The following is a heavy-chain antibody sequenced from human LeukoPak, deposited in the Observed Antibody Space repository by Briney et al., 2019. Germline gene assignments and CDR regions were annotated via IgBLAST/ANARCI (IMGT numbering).Heavy chain of an antibody. CDR3: ARDRLESGSYY. CDR2: IYYDGST. J-gene: IGHJ4*02. V-gene: IGHV4-39*07. Sequence: WVRQPPGKGLEWLGSIYYDGSTYYNPSLESRVTISVDTSKNQFSLKLSSVTAADTAVYYCARDRLESGSYYWGQGTLVTVSS. D-gene: IGHD1-26*01.